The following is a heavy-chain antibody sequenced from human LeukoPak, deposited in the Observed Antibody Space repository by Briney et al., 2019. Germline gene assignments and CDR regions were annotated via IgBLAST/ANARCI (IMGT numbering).Heavy chain of an antibody. V-gene: IGHV3-23*01. CDR1: GFTFSSYA. CDR3: ARANGMDV. CDR2: ISGSGGST. J-gene: IGHJ6*02. Sequence: GGSLRLSCAASGFTFSSYAMSWVRQAPGKGLEWVSAISGSGGSTYYADSVKGRFTISRDNAKNPLYLQMSSLRDDDTALYYCARANGMDVWGQGTTVTVSS.